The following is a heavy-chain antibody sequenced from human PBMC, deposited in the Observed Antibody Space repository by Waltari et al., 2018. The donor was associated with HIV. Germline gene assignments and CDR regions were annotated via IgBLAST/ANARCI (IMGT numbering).Heavy chain of an antibody. CDR1: RFTFSSYS. D-gene: IGHD5-12*01. J-gene: IGHJ3*02. Sequence: EVQLVESGGGLVKPGGSLRLSCAASRFTFSSYSMNWVRQAPGRGLGWVSSISSGSGYIYYADSVKGRFTISRDNAKNSLYLQMNSLRAEDTAVYYCARDEAEMATLTAFDIWGQGTMVTVSS. V-gene: IGHV3-21*01. CDR2: ISSGSGYI. CDR3: ARDEAEMATLTAFDI.